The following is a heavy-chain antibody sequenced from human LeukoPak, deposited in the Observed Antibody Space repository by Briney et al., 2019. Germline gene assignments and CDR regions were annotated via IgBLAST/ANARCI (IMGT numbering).Heavy chain of an antibody. CDR3: ARGKLPKYGDYAHFDY. V-gene: IGHV1-69*06. CDR1: GYTFTSYG. D-gene: IGHD4-17*01. CDR2: IIPIFGTA. Sequence: GASVKVSCKASGYTFTSYGISWVRQAPGQGLKWMGEIIPIFGTADYAQKFQGRVTIIADKSTSTAYMELSSLRSEDTAVYYCARGKLPKYGDYAHFDYWGQGTLVTVSS. J-gene: IGHJ4*02.